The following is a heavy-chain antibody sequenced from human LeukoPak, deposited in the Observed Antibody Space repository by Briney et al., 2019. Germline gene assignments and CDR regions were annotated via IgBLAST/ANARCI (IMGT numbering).Heavy chain of an antibody. Sequence: SETLSLSCTVSGGSIRGGDFYWGWIRPHPGKGLEWIGYIYYSGTTYYSPSLKRRVTISVDTSKNQFALKLSAVTAADTSVYYCARRIDLAGSTFDYWGQGALVTVSS. CDR3: ARRIDLAGSTFDY. D-gene: IGHD3-9*01. CDR1: GGSIRGGDFY. V-gene: IGHV4-39*01. J-gene: IGHJ4*02. CDR2: IYYSGTT.